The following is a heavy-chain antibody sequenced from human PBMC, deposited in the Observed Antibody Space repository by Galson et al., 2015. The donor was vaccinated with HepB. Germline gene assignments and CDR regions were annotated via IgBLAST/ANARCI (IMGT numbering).Heavy chain of an antibody. V-gene: IGHV1-8*01. CDR3: ARGRGGSYGGYYYYMDV. CDR1: GYTFTSYD. J-gene: IGHJ6*03. D-gene: IGHD1-26*01. CDR2: MNPNSGNT. Sequence: SVKVSCKASGYTFTSYDINWVRQATGQGLEWMGWMNPNSGNTGYAQKFQGRVTMTRNTSISTAYMELSSLRSEDTAVYYCARGRGGSYGGYYYYMDVWGKGTTVTVSS.